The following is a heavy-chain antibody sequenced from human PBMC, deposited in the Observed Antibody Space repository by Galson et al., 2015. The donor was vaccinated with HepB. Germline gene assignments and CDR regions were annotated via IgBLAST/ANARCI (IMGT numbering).Heavy chain of an antibody. CDR2: INPNSGGT. D-gene: IGHD2-21*02. CDR3: ARVFRAYCGGDCPTGAFDI. CDR1: GYTFTGYY. V-gene: IGHV1-2*02. J-gene: IGHJ3*02. Sequence: SVKASCKASGYTFTGYYMHWVRQAPGQGLEWMGWINPNSGGTNYAQKFQGRVTMTRDTSISTAYMELSRLRSDDTAVYYCARVFRAYCGGDCPTGAFDIWGQGTMVTVSS.